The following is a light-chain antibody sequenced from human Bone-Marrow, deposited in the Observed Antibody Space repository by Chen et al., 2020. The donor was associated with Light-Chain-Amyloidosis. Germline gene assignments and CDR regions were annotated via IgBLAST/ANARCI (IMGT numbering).Light chain of an antibody. CDR3: QSYQGSSQGV. V-gene: IGLV6-57*01. Sequence: NFMLTQPHSASESPGKTVIISCTRSSGSIVTNYVQWYQQRPGSSPTTVIYEDDQSPSGVPDRFSGSIDRSSNSASLTISGLKTEDEADYYCQSYQGSSQGVFGGGTKLTVL. CDR1: SGSIVTNY. CDR2: EDD. J-gene: IGLJ3*02.